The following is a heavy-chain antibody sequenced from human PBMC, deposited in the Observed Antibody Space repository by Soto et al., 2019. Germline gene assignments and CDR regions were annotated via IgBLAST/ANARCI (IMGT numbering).Heavy chain of an antibody. V-gene: IGHV4-59*01. CDR1: GGSISSYY. D-gene: IGHD3-10*01. J-gene: IGHJ4*02. CDR2: IYYSGST. CDR3: AGSGARGVMIDY. Sequence: SETLSLTCTVSGGSISSYYWSWIRQPPGKGLEWIGYIYYSGSTNYNPSLKSRVTISVDTSKNQFSLKLSSVTAADTAVYYCAGSGARGVMIDYWGQGALVTVSS.